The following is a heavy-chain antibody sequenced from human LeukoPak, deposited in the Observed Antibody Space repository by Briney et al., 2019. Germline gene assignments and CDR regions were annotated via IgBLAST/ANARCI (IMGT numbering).Heavy chain of an antibody. J-gene: IGHJ4*02. CDR2: ISWNSGSI. CDR1: GFTFDDYA. Sequence: GGSLRLSCAASGFTFDDYAMHWVRQAPGKGLEWVSGISWNSGSIGYADSVKGRFTISRDNAKNSMYLQMNSLRAEDTALYYCAKGTFSSGWYVGDYFDYWGQGTLVTVSS. CDR3: AKGTFSSGWYVGDYFDY. V-gene: IGHV3-9*01. D-gene: IGHD6-19*01.